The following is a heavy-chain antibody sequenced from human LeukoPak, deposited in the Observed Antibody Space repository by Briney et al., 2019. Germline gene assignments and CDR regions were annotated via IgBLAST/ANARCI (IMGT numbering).Heavy chain of an antibody. CDR3: ARVAALGAFDI. CDR2: IYYSGST. CDR1: GGSISSYY. Sequence: SETLSLTCTVSGGSISSYYWSWIRQPPGKGLEWIGYIYYSGSTNYNPSLKSQVTISVDTSKNQFSLKLSSVTAADTAVYYCARVAALGAFDIWGQGTMVTVSS. J-gene: IGHJ3*02. V-gene: IGHV4-59*01. D-gene: IGHD2-15*01.